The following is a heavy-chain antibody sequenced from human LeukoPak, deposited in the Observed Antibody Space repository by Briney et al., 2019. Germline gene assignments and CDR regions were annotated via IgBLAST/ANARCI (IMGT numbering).Heavy chain of an antibody. CDR1: GYSFTDYY. J-gene: IGHJ4*02. V-gene: IGHV1-2*02. Sequence: ASVKVSCKASGYSFTDYYMHWVRQAPGQGLEWMGWINPNSGDTNFAQKFQGRVTMTRDTSISTAYMELSRLRSDDTAVYYCARVYSSGWYEYYFDYWGQGTLVTVSS. CDR2: INPNSGDT. CDR3: ARVYSSGWYEYYFDY. D-gene: IGHD6-19*01.